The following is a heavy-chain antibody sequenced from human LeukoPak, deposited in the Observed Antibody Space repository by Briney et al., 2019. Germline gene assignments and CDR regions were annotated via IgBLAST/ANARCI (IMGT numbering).Heavy chain of an antibody. Sequence: SETLSLTCAVYGGSFSGYYWSWIRQPPGKGLGWIGEINHSGSTNYNPSLKSRVTISVDTSKNQFSLKLSSVTAADTAVYYCGRSWSITIFGVVTRENWFDPWGQGTLVTVSS. D-gene: IGHD3-3*01. J-gene: IGHJ5*02. CDR1: GGSFSGYY. CDR2: INHSGST. CDR3: GRSWSITIFGVVTRENWFDP. V-gene: IGHV4-34*01.